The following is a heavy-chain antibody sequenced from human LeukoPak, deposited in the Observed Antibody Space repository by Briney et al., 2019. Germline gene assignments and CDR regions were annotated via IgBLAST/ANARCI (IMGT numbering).Heavy chain of an antibody. CDR3: ARLSGAPVRHPIYHFDY. Sequence: SETLSLTCAVSGYSISSEYWGWIRQPPGKGLEWSGNVYHSGSTYKNPSLKSRVSISLDTSNNQFSLKLTSVTAADTAIYYCARLSGAPVRHPIYHFDYWGQGTLVTVSS. V-gene: IGHV4-38-2*01. CDR1: GYSISSEY. CDR2: VYHSGST. D-gene: IGHD1-26*01. J-gene: IGHJ4*02.